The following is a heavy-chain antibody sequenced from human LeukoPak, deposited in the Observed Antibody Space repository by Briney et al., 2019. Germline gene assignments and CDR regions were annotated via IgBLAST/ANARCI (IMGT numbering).Heavy chain of an antibody. J-gene: IGHJ5*02. Sequence: SETLSLTCAVYGGSFSGYYWSWIRQPPGKGLEWIGEINHSGSTNYNPSLKSRVTISVDTSKNQFSLKLSSVTAADTAVYYCARGRSKKGIKNSSGWSRGSWFDPWGQGTLVTVSS. CDR2: INHSGST. CDR1: GGSFSGYY. D-gene: IGHD6-19*01. V-gene: IGHV4-34*01. CDR3: ARGRSKKGIKNSSGWSRGSWFDP.